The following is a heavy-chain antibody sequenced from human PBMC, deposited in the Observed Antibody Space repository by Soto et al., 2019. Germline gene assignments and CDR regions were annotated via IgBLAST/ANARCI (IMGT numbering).Heavy chain of an antibody. CDR3: ASTSSSGYYFDY. V-gene: IGHV4-30-2*01. D-gene: IGHD3-22*01. CDR2: IYHSGST. J-gene: IGHJ4*02. Sequence: TLSLTCTVSGGSISSGGYSWSWIRQPPGKGLEWIGYIYHSGSTYYNPSLKSRVTISVDRSKNQFSLKLSSVTAADTAVYYCASTSSSGYYFDYWGQGTLVTVSS. CDR1: GGSISSGGYS.